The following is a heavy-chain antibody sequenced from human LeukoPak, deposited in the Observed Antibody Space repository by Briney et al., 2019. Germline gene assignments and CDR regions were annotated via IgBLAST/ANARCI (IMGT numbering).Heavy chain of an antibody. D-gene: IGHD1-26*01. CDR2: ISYDGSNK. Sequence: PGGSLRLSCAASGFTFSSYGMHWVRQAPGKGLEWVAVISYDGSNKYYADSVKGRFTISRDNSKNTLYLQMNSLRAEDTAVYYCAKSGRIVGATFFDDGGQGTLVTVSS. V-gene: IGHV3-30*18. J-gene: IGHJ4*02. CDR1: GFTFSSYG. CDR3: AKSGRIVGATFFDD.